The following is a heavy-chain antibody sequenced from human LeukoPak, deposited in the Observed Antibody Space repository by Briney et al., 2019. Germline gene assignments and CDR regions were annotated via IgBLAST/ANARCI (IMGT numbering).Heavy chain of an antibody. J-gene: IGHJ4*02. CDR1: GESFKDYY. V-gene: IGHV4-34*01. D-gene: IGHD3-10*01. Sequence: SETLSLTCAVYGESFKDYYWNWIRQPPGKGLEWIGSIYYSGSTYYNPSLKSRVTISVDTSKNQFSLKLSSVTAADTAVYYCARQWKPWYYGSGSPDFDYWGQGTLVTVSS. CDR2: IYYSGST. CDR3: ARQWKPWYYGSGSPDFDY.